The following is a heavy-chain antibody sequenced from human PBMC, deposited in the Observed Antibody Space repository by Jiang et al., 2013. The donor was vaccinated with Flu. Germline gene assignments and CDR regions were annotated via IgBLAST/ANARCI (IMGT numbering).Heavy chain of an antibody. J-gene: IGHJ6*03. CDR1: GYSFTSYW. D-gene: IGHD3-10*01. Sequence: GSGYSFTSYWISWVRQMPGKGLEWMGRIDPSDSYTNYSPSFQGHVTISADKSISTAYLQWSSLKASDTAMYYCARQAKGVWDYMDVWGKGTTVTVSS. V-gene: IGHV5-10-1*01. CDR2: IDPSDSYT. CDR3: ARQAKGVWDYMDV.